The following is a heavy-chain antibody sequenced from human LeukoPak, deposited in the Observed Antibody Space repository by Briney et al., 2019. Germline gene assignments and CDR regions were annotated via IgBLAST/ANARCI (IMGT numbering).Heavy chain of an antibody. J-gene: IGHJ5*02. D-gene: IGHD6-13*01. CDR2: ISFDGSNK. V-gene: IGHV3-30*18. CDR1: GFTFSRYG. CDR3: AEDRGPAAGSLYNWLDP. Sequence: GRSLRLSCAASGFTFSRYGMHWVRQAPDKGLEWVAVISFDGSNKYDADSVKGRFTISRDNSKNTLYLQINSLRAEDTAVYYCAEDRGPAAGSLYNWLDPWGQGTLVTVSS.